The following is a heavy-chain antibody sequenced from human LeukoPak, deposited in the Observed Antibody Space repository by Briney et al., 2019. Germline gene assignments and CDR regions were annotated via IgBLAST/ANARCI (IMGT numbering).Heavy chain of an antibody. CDR2: IRYDGSNE. V-gene: IGHV3-30*02. CDR1: GFIFSGFG. J-gene: IGHJ5*02. CDR3: ARVRDEKYCSSTSCQNWFDP. D-gene: IGHD2-2*01. Sequence: PGGSLRLSCAASGFIFSGFGMHWVRQAPGKGREWVAFIRYDGSNEYYTEAVKGRFTISRDNAKNSLYLQMNSLRAEDTAVYYCARVRDEKYCSSTSCQNWFDPWGQGTLVTVSS.